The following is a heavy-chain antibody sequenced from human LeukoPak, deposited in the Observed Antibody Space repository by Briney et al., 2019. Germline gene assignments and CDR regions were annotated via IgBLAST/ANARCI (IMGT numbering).Heavy chain of an antibody. CDR1: GFTFSSYV. CDR2: ISYDGSNK. Sequence: TGGSLRLSCAASGFTFSSYVMHWVRQAPGKGLEWVAVISYDGSNKYYADSVKGRFTISRDNSKNTLYLQMNSLRAEDTAVYYCAKDDFDYWGQGTLVTVSS. V-gene: IGHV3-30*18. J-gene: IGHJ4*02. CDR3: AKDDFDY.